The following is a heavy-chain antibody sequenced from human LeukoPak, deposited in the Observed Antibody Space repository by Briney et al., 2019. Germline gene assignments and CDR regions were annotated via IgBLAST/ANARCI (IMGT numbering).Heavy chain of an antibody. V-gene: IGHV4-34*01. Sequence: SETLSLTCAVYGGSFSGYYWSWIRQPPGKGLEWIGEINHSGSTNYNPSLKSRVTISVDTSKNQFSLKLSSVTAADTAVYYCARVRRYYYDSSGYYILDYWGQGTLVTVSS. D-gene: IGHD3-22*01. CDR1: GGSFSGYY. CDR3: ARVRRYYYDSSGYYILDY. CDR2: INHSGST. J-gene: IGHJ4*02.